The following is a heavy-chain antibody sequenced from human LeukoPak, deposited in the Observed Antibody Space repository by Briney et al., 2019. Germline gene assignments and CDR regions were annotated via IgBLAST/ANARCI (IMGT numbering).Heavy chain of an antibody. CDR1: GFTFSSYG. D-gene: IGHD5-12*01. V-gene: IGHV3-33*01. J-gene: IGHJ3*02. Sequence: GRSLRLSCAASGFTFSSYGMHWVRQAPGRGLGWVAVIWNDGSHKYYADYVKGRFTITRDNSKNTLYLQMNSLRAEDTAVYYCARLSGYEKGYVFDIWGQGTMVTVSS. CDR2: IWNDGSHK. CDR3: ARLSGYEKGYVFDI.